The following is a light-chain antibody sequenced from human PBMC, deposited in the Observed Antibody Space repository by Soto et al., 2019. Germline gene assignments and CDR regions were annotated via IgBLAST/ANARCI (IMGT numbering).Light chain of an antibody. V-gene: IGKV1-39*01. CDR2: AAS. Sequence: DIQMTQSPSSLSASVGDRVTITCRASQSISTFLNWYQQKPGKAPELLIYAASTLQTGVPSRFSGSGSGTDFTLTISNLQPEDFATYYCHQTDTIPETFGQGTKVEIK. CDR1: QSISTF. J-gene: IGKJ1*01. CDR3: HQTDTIPET.